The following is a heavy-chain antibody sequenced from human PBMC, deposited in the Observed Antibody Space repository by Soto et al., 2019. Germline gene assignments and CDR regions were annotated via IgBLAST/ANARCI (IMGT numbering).Heavy chain of an antibody. CDR2: INHSGST. J-gene: IGHJ4*02. V-gene: IGHV4-34*01. CDR3: AREEPTDLTGTIEMRFDY. CDR1: GGSFSGYY. Sequence: SETLSLTCAVYGGSFSGYYWSWIRQPPGKGLEWIGEINHSGSTNYNPSLKSRVTISVDTSKNQFSLKLSSVTAADTAVYYCAREEPTDLTGTIEMRFDYWGQGTLVTVSS. D-gene: IGHD1-7*01.